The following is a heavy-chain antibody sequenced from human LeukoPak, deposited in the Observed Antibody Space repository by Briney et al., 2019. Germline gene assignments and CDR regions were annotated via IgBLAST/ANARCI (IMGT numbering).Heavy chain of an antibody. V-gene: IGHV3-23*01. CDR2: ISGSGVTT. D-gene: IGHD6-13*01. J-gene: IGHJ4*02. CDR1: GFTFSNNA. CDR3: AKDHRPYSSSWTVFDY. Sequence: PGGSLRLSCAASGFTFSNNAMSWVRQAPGKGLEWVSTISGSGVTTYYADSVKGRFTISRDNSKNTLYLQINSLRAEDTAVYYCAKDHRPYSSSWTVFDYWGQGTLVTVSS.